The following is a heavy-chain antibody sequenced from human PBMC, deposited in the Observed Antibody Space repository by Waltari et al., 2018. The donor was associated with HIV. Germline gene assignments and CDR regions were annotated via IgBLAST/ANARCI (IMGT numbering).Heavy chain of an antibody. Sequence: QITLRESGPTLVKPTQTLTLTCTFSGFSLTASGVGVGWIRQPPGKVLEWLALIYWDDDKRYSPSLKSRLTITKDTSKNRVVLTMTNMDPVDTATYYCAHSPDSGSYYVYALDFWGQGTMVTVSS. CDR3: AHSPDSGSYYVYALDF. V-gene: IGHV2-5*02. J-gene: IGHJ3*01. CDR2: IYWDDDK. CDR1: GFSLTASGVG. D-gene: IGHD1-26*01.